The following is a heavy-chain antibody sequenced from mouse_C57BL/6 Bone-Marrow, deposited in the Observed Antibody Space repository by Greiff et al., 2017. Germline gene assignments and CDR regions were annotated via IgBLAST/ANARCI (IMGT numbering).Heavy chain of an antibody. D-gene: IGHD1-1*02. CDR3: AGLWPFAY. Sequence: VQRVESGAELAKPGASVKLSCKASGYTFTSYWMHWVKQRPGQGLEWIGNINPSGGYTKYNQKFKDKATLPADKSSSTAYMQLSSLTSEDSAVYYCAGLWPFAYWGQGTLVTVSA. CDR2: INPSGGYT. CDR1: GYTFTSYW. V-gene: IGHV1-7*01. J-gene: IGHJ3*01.